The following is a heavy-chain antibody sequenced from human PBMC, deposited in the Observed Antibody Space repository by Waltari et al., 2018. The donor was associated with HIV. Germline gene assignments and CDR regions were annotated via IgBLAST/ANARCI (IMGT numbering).Heavy chain of an antibody. CDR2: NSSSSRYR. V-gene: IGHV3-21*01. CDR3: ARDGARQWLVQGGFDY. CDR1: GFTFSTYS. J-gene: IGHJ4*02. D-gene: IGHD6-19*01. Sequence: EVQLVESGGGLVKPGGSLRLSCAVSGFTFSTYSMSCVRQAPGKGLDGVSCNSSSSRYRYYADSVTGRFTISRDNAKNSLFLQMDSLRAEDTAVYYCARDGARQWLVQGGFDYWGQGALVTVSS.